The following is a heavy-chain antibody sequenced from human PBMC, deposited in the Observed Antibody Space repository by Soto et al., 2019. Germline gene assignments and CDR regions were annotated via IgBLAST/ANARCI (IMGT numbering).Heavy chain of an antibody. CDR2: VTSTASTI. V-gene: IGHV3-48*02. Sequence: EVQLVESGGGLVQPGGSLRLSCAASGFTFSNYNMIWVRQAPGRGLECISYVTSTASTIHYADSVKGRFTISRDNAKDSLYLQMNSLRDEDTAVYYCARVVYGIPGADYWGQGALVTVSS. CDR1: GFTFSNYN. CDR3: ARVVYGIPGADY. D-gene: IGHD3-10*01. J-gene: IGHJ4*02.